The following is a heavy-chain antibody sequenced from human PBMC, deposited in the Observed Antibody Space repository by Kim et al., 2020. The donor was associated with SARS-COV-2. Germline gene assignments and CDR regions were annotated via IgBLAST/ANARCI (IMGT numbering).Heavy chain of an antibody. J-gene: IGHJ4*02. D-gene: IGHD5-18*01. CDR3: ARVQRGYNYGPFDS. V-gene: IGHV4-4*08. Sequence: YTPSLRNRLTISLDTSKNQFSLKLTSVTAADTALYYCARVQRGYNYGPFDSWGQGILVTVSS.